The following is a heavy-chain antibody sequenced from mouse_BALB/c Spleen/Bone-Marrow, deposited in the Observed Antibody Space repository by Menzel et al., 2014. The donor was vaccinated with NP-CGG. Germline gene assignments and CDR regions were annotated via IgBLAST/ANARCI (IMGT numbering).Heavy chain of an antibody. J-gene: IGHJ2*01. CDR1: GFTLTDYY. V-gene: IGHV7-3*02. CDR2: IRDKANGYTT. Sequence: EVQVVESGGALVQPGGSLRLSCATSGFTLTDYYMNWVRQPPGKALEWLGFIRDKANGYTTEYSASVKGRFTISRDNSQSILYLQMNTLRAEDSATYYCARDKGRVFFDYWGQGTPLTVSS. CDR3: ARDKGRVFFDY.